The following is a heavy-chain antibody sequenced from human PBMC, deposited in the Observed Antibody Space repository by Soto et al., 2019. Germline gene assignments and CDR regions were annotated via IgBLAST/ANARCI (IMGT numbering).Heavy chain of an antibody. V-gene: IGHV3-30*04. D-gene: IGHD1-26*01. CDR2: ISFDGSKK. CDR1: GFTFRSYA. Sequence: QVQLVESGGGVVQPGRSLRLSCAASGFTFRSYAMHWVLQAPGKGLEWVALISFDGSKKQYADSVKGLFTISRDNSKSTLSLQMNSLTIQDTAVYYCARSGSSFPFDHWGQGTLVPVSS. CDR3: ARSGSSFPFDH. J-gene: IGHJ4*02.